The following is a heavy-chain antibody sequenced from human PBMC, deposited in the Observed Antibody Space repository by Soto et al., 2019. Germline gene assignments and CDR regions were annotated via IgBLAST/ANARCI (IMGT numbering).Heavy chain of an antibody. Sequence: GASVKVSFKASGYTFTSYGISWVRQAPGQGLEWMGWISAYNGNTNYAQKLQGRVTMTTDTSTSTAYMELRSLRSDDTAVYYCARFGHCSGGSCYSSRAFDIWGQGTMVTVSS. V-gene: IGHV1-18*01. CDR3: ARFGHCSGGSCYSSRAFDI. J-gene: IGHJ3*02. CDR2: ISAYNGNT. CDR1: GYTFTSYG. D-gene: IGHD2-15*01.